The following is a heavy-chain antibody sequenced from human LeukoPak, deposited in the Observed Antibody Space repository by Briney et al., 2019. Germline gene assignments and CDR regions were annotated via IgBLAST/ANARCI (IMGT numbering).Heavy chain of an antibody. J-gene: IGHJ4*02. CDR2: ISSSSSYT. CDR3: ARDHPTDTAMVGGDY. D-gene: IGHD5-18*01. V-gene: IGHV3-11*06. CDR1: GFTFSDYY. Sequence: GGSLRLSCAASGFTFSDYYMSWIRQAPGKGLEWVSYISSSSSYTNYADSVKGRFTISRDNAKNSLYLQMNSLRAEDTAVYCCARDHPTDTAMVGGDYWGQGTLVTVSS.